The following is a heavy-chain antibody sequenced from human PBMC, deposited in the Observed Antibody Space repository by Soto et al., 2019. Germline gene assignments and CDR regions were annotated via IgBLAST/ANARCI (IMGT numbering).Heavy chain of an antibody. CDR3: ARTRPEYNGPAAIPYWFDP. CDR1: GYTFTSYG. Sequence: ASVKVSCKASGYTFTSYGISWVRQAPGQGLEWMGWISAYNGNTNYAQKLQGRVTMTTDTSTSTAYMELRSLRSDDTAVYYCARTRPEYNGPAAIPYWFDPWGQVTLVTVSS. V-gene: IGHV1-18*01. D-gene: IGHD2-2*01. J-gene: IGHJ5*01. CDR2: ISAYNGNT.